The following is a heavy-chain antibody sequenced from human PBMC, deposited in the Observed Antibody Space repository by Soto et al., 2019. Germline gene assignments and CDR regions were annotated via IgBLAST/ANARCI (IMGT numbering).Heavy chain of an antibody. CDR2: ISGSGGST. J-gene: IGHJ4*02. Sequence: EVQLLESGGGLAQPGGSLRLSCAASGFTFSSYAMSWVRQAPGKGLEWVSAISGSGGSTYYADSVKGRFTISRDNSKNTLYLQMNSLRAEDTAVYYCAKDRRYYYDSSGYLDYWGQGTLVTVSS. D-gene: IGHD3-22*01. V-gene: IGHV3-23*01. CDR3: AKDRRYYYDSSGYLDY. CDR1: GFTFSSYA.